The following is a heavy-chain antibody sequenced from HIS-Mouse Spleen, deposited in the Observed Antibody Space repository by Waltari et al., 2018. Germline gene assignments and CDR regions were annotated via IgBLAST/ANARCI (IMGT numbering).Heavy chain of an antibody. V-gene: IGHV4-39*01. CDR2: IYYSGST. CDR3: ARRRVNWYNWFDP. J-gene: IGHJ5*02. D-gene: IGHD1-1*01. Sequence: QLQLQESGPGLVKPSETLSLTCTVSGGSISSSSYYWGWIRQPPGKGLEWIGSIYYSGSTYYNPSLKSRVTISVDTSKNQFSLKLSSVTAADTAVYYCARRRVNWYNWFDPWGQGTLVTVSS. CDR1: GGSISSSSYY.